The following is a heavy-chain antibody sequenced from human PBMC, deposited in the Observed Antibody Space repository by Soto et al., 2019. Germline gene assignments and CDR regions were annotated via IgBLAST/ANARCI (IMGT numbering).Heavy chain of an antibody. CDR2: INPSGST. D-gene: IGHD3-22*01. CDR3: ARGPYYYDSGAYYVNFDY. Sequence: ASVKVSCKASGYSFTGYSMHWVRQAPGQGLEWMGIINPSGSTSSAQRFQGRVTMTRDTSTNTVYMELSSLRNEDTAVYYCARGPYYYDSGAYYVNFDYWGQGTLVTVSS. J-gene: IGHJ4*02. V-gene: IGHV1-46*01. CDR1: GYSFTGYS.